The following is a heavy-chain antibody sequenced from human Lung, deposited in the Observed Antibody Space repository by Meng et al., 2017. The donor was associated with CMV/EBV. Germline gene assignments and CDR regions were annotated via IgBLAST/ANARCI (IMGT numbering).Heavy chain of an antibody. J-gene: IGHJ4*02. V-gene: IGHV1-69*05. D-gene: IGHD2-2*01. CDR2: IIPIFGTA. Sequence: XVXVSXXASGGTFSSYAISWVRQAPGQGLKWMGGIIPIFGTANYAQKFQGRVTITTDESTSTAYMELSSLRSEDTAVYYCARSANIIVVPAARHYFDYWGQGTLVXVSS. CDR3: ARSANIIVVPAARHYFDY. CDR1: GGTFSSYA.